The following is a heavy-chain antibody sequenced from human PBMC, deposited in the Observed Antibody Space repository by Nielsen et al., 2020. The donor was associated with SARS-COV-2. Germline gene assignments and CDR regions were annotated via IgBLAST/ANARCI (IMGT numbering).Heavy chain of an antibody. CDR2: IYYSGST. D-gene: IGHD6-13*01. V-gene: IGHV4-61*01. Sequence: SETLSLTCTVSGGSISSSSYYWSWIRQPPGKGLEWIGYIYYSGSTNYNPSLKSRVTISVDTSKNQFSLKLSSVTAADTAVYYCARFKAAAGTSWFDPWGQGTLVTVSS. CDR1: GGSISSSSYY. J-gene: IGHJ5*02. CDR3: ARFKAAAGTSWFDP.